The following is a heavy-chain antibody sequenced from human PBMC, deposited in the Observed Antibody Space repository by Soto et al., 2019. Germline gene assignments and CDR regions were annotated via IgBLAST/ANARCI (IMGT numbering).Heavy chain of an antibody. J-gene: IGHJ6*02. Sequence: GGSLRLSCAASGFTFSSYGMHWVRQAPGKGLEWVAVIWYDGSNKYYADSVKGRFTISRDNAKNSLYLQMNSLRAEDTAVYYCASVKGSYYYYGMDVWGQGTTVTVSS. CDR3: ASVKGSYYYYGMDV. CDR2: IWYDGSNK. CDR1: GFTFSSYG. V-gene: IGHV3-33*03. D-gene: IGHD2-8*01.